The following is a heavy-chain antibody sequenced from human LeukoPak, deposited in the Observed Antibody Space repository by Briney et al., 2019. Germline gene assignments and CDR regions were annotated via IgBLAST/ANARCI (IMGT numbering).Heavy chain of an antibody. V-gene: IGHV1-18*01. D-gene: IGHD3-22*01. CDR3: ARDEIGPYYYDSSGIFDY. Sequence: ASLKVSCKASGYTFTTYGISWVRQAPGHGLEWMGWISAYNANTNYAQKFQGRVTMTTDTSTSTAYMDLRSLRSDDTAVYYCARDEIGPYYYDSSGIFDYWGQGTLVTVSS. CDR1: GYTFTTYG. CDR2: ISAYNANT. J-gene: IGHJ4*02.